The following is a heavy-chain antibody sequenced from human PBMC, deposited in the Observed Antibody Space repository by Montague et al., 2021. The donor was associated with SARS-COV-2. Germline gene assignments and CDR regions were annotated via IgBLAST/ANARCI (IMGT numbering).Heavy chain of an antibody. V-gene: IGHV4-39*01. CDR1: GASISRSSYY. J-gene: IGHJ4*02. Sequence: SETLSLTCTVSGASISRSSYYRGWIRQPPGKGLEWIGNIYYSGNTHYNPSLKSRVTISVDTSKNQFSLTLSSVTAADTAIYYCARQGNSGNLIDYWGQGTLVTVSS. D-gene: IGHD3-10*01. CDR2: IYYSGNT. CDR3: ARQGNSGNLIDY.